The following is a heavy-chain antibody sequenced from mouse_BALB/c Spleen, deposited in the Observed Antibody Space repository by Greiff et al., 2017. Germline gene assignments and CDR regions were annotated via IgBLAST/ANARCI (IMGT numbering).Heavy chain of an antibody. CDR3: ASGYGPYFDY. J-gene: IGHJ2*01. CDR1: GFTFSSFG. CDR2: ISSGRSTI. D-gene: IGHD2-2*01. Sequence: EVKLVESGGGLVQPGGSRKLSCAASGFTFSSFGMHWVRQAPEKGLEWVAYISSGRSTIYYADTVKGRFTLSRDNPKNTLFLQMTRLRSEDTAMYDCASGYGPYFDYWGQGTTLTVSS. V-gene: IGHV5-17*02.